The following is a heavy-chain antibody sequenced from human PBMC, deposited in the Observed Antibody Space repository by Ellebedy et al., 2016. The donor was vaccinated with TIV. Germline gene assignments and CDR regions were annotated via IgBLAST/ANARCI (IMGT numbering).Heavy chain of an antibody. CDR1: GDFLSSSDYY. CDR2: IYYSGST. Sequence: SETLFLTCTVSGDFLSSSDYYWAWIRQPPGKGLEWIGSIYYSGSTYYNPSLRSRVTISVDTSTRQFSLDLSSVTAADTAVYYCARDLRPTDTAFYYYGMDVWGQGTTVTVSS. CDR3: ARDLRPTDTAFYYYGMDV. V-gene: IGHV4-39*07. J-gene: IGHJ6*02. D-gene: IGHD5-18*01.